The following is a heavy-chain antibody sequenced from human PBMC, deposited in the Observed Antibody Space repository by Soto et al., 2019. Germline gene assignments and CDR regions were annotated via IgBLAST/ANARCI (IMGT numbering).Heavy chain of an antibody. CDR2: KKQDGSEK. Sequence: GGSLRLSCAASGFTFSSYWMSWVRRSPGKGLEWAPNKKQDGSEKYHVDSLMGRLTISRDHAKNSLYLQMNSLRAEDTAVYYCARDTRGWYFRVSEFDPWGQG. V-gene: IGHV3-7*01. CDR3: ARDTRGWYFRVSEFDP. CDR1: GFTFSSYW. D-gene: IGHD6-19*01. J-gene: IGHJ5*02.